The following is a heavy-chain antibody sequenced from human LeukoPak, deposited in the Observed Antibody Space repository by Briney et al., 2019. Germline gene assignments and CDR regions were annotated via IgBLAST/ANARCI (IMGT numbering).Heavy chain of an antibody. CDR2: IKQDGSEK. D-gene: IGHD3-10*01. V-gene: IGHV3-7*01. Sequence: PGGSLRLSCVASGFTFSSYWMSWVRQAPGKGLEWVANIKQDGSEKYYVDSVKGRFTISRDNAKNSLYLQMNSLRAEGTAVYYCARDPLGSFLDYWGQGTLVTVSS. J-gene: IGHJ4*02. CDR3: ARDPLGSFLDY. CDR1: GFTFSSYW.